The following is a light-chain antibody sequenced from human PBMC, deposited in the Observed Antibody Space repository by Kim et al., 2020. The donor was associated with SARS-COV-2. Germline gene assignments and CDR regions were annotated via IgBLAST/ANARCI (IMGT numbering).Light chain of an antibody. J-gene: IGKJ5*01. V-gene: IGKV1-39*01. CDR2: AAS. CDR3: QQSFSNPVT. CDR1: QNIKNY. Sequence: DIEMTQSPSSLAASVGDRVTITCRASQNIKNYVNWYQQKKGRAPKLLIVAASNLQSDVPSRFSGSGSGTDFTLTLSTLQPEDFATYFCQQSFSNPVTFGRGTRLEIK.